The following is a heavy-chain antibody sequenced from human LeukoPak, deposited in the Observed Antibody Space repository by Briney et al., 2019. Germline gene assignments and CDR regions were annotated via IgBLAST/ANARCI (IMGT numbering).Heavy chain of an antibody. V-gene: IGHV4-34*01. Sequence: PSETLSLTCAVYGGSFSGYYWSWIRQPPGKGLEWIGEINHSGSTNYNPSLKSRVTISVDTSKNQFSLKLSSVTAADTAVYYCARDYYGSGSYYKGPPYYWGQGTLVTVSS. CDR1: GGSFSGYY. J-gene: IGHJ4*02. CDR3: ARDYYGSGSYYKGPPYY. CDR2: INHSGST. D-gene: IGHD3-10*01.